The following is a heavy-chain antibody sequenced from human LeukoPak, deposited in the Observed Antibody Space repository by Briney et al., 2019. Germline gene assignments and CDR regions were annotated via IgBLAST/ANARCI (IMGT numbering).Heavy chain of an antibody. Sequence: GGSLRLSCAASGFSFSSYGMHWVRQAPGKGLEWVAFIRYDANNKYYANSVKGRFTIPRDNSKITLDLRMNSLRTEDTAVYYCAKDLGYSSSGTHFDYWGQGTLVTVSS. CDR3: AKDLGYSSSGTHFDY. CDR2: IRYDANNK. D-gene: IGHD6-13*01. V-gene: IGHV3-30*02. J-gene: IGHJ4*02. CDR1: GFSFSSYG.